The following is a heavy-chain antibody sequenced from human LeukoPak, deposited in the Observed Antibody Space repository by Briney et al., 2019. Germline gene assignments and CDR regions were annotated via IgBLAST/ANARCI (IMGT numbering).Heavy chain of an antibody. J-gene: IGHJ3*02. V-gene: IGHV4-39*01. CDR1: GGSISSSSYY. Sequence: SETLSLTCTVSGGSISSSSYYWGWIRQPPGKGLEWIESIYYSGSTYYNPSLKSRVTISVDTSKNQFSLKLSSVTAADTAVYYCARRQVVPAAGEDDAFDIWGQGTMVTVSS. CDR2: IYYSGST. D-gene: IGHD2-2*01. CDR3: ARRQVVPAAGEDDAFDI.